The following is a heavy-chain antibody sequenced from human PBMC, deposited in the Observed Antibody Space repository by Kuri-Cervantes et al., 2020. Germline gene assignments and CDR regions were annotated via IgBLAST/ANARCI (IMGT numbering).Heavy chain of an antibody. D-gene: IGHD5-18*01. Sequence: GESLKISCAASGFTVTKNYMNWVRQAPGKGLEWVSVIYSDGTKYYADSVKGRFTISRDKSKNMLYLQMNSLRVEDTAVYYCARDRWIRPDVGGMDVWGQGITVNGSS. V-gene: IGHV3-66*01. CDR1: GFTVTKNY. CDR2: IYSDGTK. CDR3: ARDRWIRPDVGGMDV. J-gene: IGHJ6*02.